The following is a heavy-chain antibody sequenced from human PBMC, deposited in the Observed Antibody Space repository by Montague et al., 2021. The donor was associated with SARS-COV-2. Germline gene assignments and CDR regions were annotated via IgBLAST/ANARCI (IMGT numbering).Heavy chain of an antibody. D-gene: IGHD3-3*01. V-gene: IGHV4-59*01. Sequence: SETLSLTCTVSGGSISNYYWSWIRQSPGKGLEWIAYMYYSGSTKYNPSLKSRATISVDTSKNQFSLTLSSMTAADTAVYYCARERGGTIFGGIGAYYGMDIWGQGTTVTVS. CDR2: MYYSGST. CDR3: ARERGGTIFGGIGAYYGMDI. J-gene: IGHJ6*02. CDR1: GGSISNYY.